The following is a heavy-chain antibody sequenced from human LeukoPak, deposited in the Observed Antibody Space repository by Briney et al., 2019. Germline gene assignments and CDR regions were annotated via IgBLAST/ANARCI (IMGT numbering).Heavy chain of an antibody. V-gene: IGHV3-30*02. Sequence: GGSLRLSCAASGFTFSSYGMHWVRQAPGKGLEWVAFIRYDGSNKYYADSVKGRFTISGDNSKNTLYLQMNSLRPEDTAVYYCAKDGDVEQWLVRAFDYWGQGTLVTVSS. D-gene: IGHD6-19*01. J-gene: IGHJ4*02. CDR3: AKDGDVEQWLVRAFDY. CDR2: IRYDGSNK. CDR1: GFTFSSYG.